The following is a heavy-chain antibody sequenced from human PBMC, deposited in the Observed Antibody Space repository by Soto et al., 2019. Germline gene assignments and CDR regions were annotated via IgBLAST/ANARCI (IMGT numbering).Heavy chain of an antibody. CDR3: AIDLAGRIPDY. Sequence: EVQLVETGGGLVQPGGSLRLSCVASGFTLSRYSMNWVRQAPGKGLKWVAYISRSSSTIYQADSVKGRFTISRDNAENSLYLKMNSLRVEDTAVNFCAIDLAGRIPDYWRQGNRVIISS. V-gene: IGHV3-48*01. CDR1: GFTLSRYS. J-gene: IGHJ4*02. D-gene: IGHD3-10*01. CDR2: ISRSSSTI.